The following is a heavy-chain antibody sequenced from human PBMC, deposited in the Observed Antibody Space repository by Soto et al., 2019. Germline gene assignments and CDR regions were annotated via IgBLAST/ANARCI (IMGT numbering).Heavy chain of an antibody. CDR2: IRYTGST. CDR1: GGSFSNSAYY. J-gene: IGHJ4*02. D-gene: IGHD5-12*01. V-gene: IGHV4-31*03. CDR3: AGGRDGYKSGY. Sequence: QVQLQESGPGLVKPSQTLSLTCTVSGGSFSNSAYYWNWLRQHPGKGLEWIGYIRYTGSTSYNPSLKSRLTISLDTSNSQFSLHLSSVTAADTAVYYCAGGRDGYKSGYWGQGTLVSVSS.